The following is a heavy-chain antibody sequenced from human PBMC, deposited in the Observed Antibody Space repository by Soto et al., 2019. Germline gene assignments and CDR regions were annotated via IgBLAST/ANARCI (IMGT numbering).Heavy chain of an antibody. V-gene: IGHV3-7*03. CDR1: GFTFSNYW. J-gene: IGHJ4*02. CDR3: ARGVRWLQFVFDY. D-gene: IGHD5-12*01. Sequence: LRLSCAASGFTFSNYWMSWVRQAPGKGLEWVANMKPDGSEKYYVDSVRGRFTISRDNAQNSLYLQMNSLRAEDTAVYYCARGVRWLQFVFDYWGQGTLVTVSS. CDR2: MKPDGSEK.